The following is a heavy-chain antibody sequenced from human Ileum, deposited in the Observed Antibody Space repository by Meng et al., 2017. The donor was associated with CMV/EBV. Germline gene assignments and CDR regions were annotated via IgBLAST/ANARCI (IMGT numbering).Heavy chain of an antibody. CDR2: IYWNDDK. V-gene: IGHV2-5*01. CDR1: FSLSTSGVG. CDR3: ARERGRYDSSGYLFDP. D-gene: IGHD3-22*01. Sequence: FSLSTSGVGVGSIRQPPGKALEWLALIYWNDDKRYSPSLKSRLTITKDTSKNQVVLTMTNMDPVDTATYYCARERGRYDSSGYLFDPWGQGTLVTVSS. J-gene: IGHJ5*02.